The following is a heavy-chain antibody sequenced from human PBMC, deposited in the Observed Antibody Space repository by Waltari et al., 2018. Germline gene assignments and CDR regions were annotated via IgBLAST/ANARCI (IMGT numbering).Heavy chain of an antibody. D-gene: IGHD5-12*01. CDR1: GFTFSSYA. Sequence: QVQLVESGGGVVQPGRSLRLSCAASGFTFSSYAMHWVLQAPGKGLEWVAVISYDGSNKYYADSVKGRFTISRDNSKNTLYLQMNSLRAEDTAVYYCARSRDGYSYYYYYGMDVWGQGTTVTVSS. CDR2: ISYDGSNK. J-gene: IGHJ6*02. CDR3: ARSRDGYSYYYYYGMDV. V-gene: IGHV3-30-3*01.